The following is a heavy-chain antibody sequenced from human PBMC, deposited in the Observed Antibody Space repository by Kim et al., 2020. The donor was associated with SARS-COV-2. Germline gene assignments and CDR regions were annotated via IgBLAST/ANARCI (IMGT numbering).Heavy chain of an antibody. V-gene: IGHV3-23*01. CDR3: AKDEPPGGY. CDR2: GST. J-gene: IGHJ4*02. D-gene: IGHD3-16*01. Sequence: GSTNYADSEKGRLTISRSNAKNSLYLEMNSLRAGDTAVYYWAKDEPPGGYWGQGTLVTVSS.